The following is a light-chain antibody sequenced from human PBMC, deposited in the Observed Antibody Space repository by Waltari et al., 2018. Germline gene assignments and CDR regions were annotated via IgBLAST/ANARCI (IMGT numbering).Light chain of an antibody. CDR3: QTWGTGWV. CDR1: SGHSNYA. J-gene: IGLJ3*02. CDR2: INSDGSH. Sequence: QLVLTQSPSASASLGASVKLTCTLSSGHSNYAIAWHQQQPGKGTRFLMKINSDGSHNKGDGIPDRFSGSTSGAERYLTISSLQSEDEAAYYCQTWGTGWVFGGGTKLTVL. V-gene: IGLV4-69*01.